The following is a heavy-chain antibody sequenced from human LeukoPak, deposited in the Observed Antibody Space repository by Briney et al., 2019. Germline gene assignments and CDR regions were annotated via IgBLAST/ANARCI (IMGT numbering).Heavy chain of an antibody. V-gene: IGHV4-59*12. D-gene: IGHD3-22*01. CDR2: IYYSGST. CDR3: ASKTYYYDSSGQHDAFDI. CDR1: GGSISSYY. J-gene: IGHJ3*02. Sequence: SETLSLTCTVSGGSISSYYWSWIRQPPGKGLEWIGYIYYSGSTNYNPSLKSRVTISVDTSKNQFSLKLSPVTAADTAVYYCASKTYYYDSSGQHDAFDIWGQGTMVTVSS.